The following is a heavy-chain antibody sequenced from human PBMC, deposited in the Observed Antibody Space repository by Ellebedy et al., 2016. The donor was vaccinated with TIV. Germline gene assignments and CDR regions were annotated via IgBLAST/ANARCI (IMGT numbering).Heavy chain of an antibody. D-gene: IGHD2-21*01. V-gene: IGHV3-53*01. CDR3: AREVGGGGAY. J-gene: IGHJ4*02. CDR1: GFTVSSNY. CDR2: IFSDGAT. Sequence: GESLKISXAASGFTVSSNYMTWVRQAPGKGLEWVSVIFSDGATYYDDSVRGRFTISRDNSKNTLYLQMSSLRAEDTAVYYCAREVGGGGAYWGQGTLVTVSS.